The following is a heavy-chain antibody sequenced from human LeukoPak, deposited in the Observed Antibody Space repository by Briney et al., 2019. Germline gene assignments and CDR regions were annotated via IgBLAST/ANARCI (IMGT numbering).Heavy chain of an antibody. D-gene: IGHD5-18*01. CDR1: GGSVSSGSYY. J-gene: IGHJ4*02. Sequence: SETLSLTCTVSGGSVSSGSYYWSWIRQPPGKGLEWIGYIYYSGSTNYNPSLKSRVTISVDTSKNQFSLKLSSVTAADTAVYYCARDQGRGYSYGVLTDWGQGTLVTVSS. V-gene: IGHV4-61*01. CDR2: IYYSGST. CDR3: ARDQGRGYSYGVLTD.